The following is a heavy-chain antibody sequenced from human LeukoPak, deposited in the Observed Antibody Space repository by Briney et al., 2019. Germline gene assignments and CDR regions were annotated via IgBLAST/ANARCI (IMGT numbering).Heavy chain of an antibody. V-gene: IGHV1-46*01. CDR3: ATDPGPTTVTTWRRNDY. J-gene: IGHJ4*02. D-gene: IGHD4-17*01. CDR2: INPSGGST. CDR1: GCTFTSYY. Sequence: GASVKVSCKASGCTFTSYYMHWVRQAPGQGLEWMGIINPSGGSTSYAQKFQGRVTMTRDTSTSTAYMELSSLRSEDTAVYYCATDPGPTTVTTWRRNDYWGQGTLVTVSS.